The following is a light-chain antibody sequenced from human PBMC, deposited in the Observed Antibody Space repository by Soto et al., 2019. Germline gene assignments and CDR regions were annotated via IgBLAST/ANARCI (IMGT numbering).Light chain of an antibody. CDR2: TND. CDR1: SSNIASNT. J-gene: IGLJ1*01. CDR3: AAWDDSLNGYV. Sequence: VLTQAPSASGTPGQRVIIYCSGSSSNIASNTVNWYQRLPGTAPKLLIYTNDQRPSGVPVRFSASKSGTSASLAISGLQSEDEADYYCAAWDDSLNGYVFGTGTKVTVL. V-gene: IGLV1-44*01.